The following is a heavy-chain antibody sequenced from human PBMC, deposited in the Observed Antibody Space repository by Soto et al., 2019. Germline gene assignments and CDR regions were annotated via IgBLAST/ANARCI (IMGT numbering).Heavy chain of an antibody. J-gene: IGHJ4*02. V-gene: IGHV3-21*01. Sequence: GGSLRLSCAASGFTFSSYSMNWVRQAPGKGLEWVSSISSSSSYIYYADSVKGRFTISRDNAKNSLYLQMNSLRAEDTAVYYCARDERDIVVVVAAHSFDYWGQGTLVTVSS. D-gene: IGHD2-15*01. CDR2: ISSSSSYI. CDR1: GFTFSSYS. CDR3: ARDERDIVVVVAAHSFDY.